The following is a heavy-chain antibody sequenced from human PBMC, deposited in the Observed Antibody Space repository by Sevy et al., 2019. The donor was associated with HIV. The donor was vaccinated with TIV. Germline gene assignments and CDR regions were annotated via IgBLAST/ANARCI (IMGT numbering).Heavy chain of an antibody. J-gene: IGHJ4*02. CDR1: GFTFSSYE. V-gene: IGHV3-48*03. CDR3: ARDLPPSATTLAHFDY. D-gene: IGHD4-4*01. Sequence: GGSLRLSCAASGFTFSSYEMNWVRQAPGKGLEWVSYISNSGTIISYSDSVRGRFTISRDNARNSVYLQMNSLRAEDTAVYYCARDLPPSATTLAHFDYWGQGTLVTVSP. CDR2: ISNSGTII.